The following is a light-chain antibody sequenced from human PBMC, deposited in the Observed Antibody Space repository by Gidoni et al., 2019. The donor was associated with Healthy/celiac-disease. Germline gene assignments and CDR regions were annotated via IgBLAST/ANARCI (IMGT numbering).Light chain of an antibody. J-gene: IGKJ2*01. CDR3: MQSMQLPYA. V-gene: IGKV2D-29*01. CDR1: QSRLHSAGKPY. CDR2: EVA. Sequence: DIVMTQTPLLLSVTPGRAASISCASNQSRLHSAGKPYLSWYLQKPGQPPQVLIYEVANRFSGVPDRFSGSGSGTDFTLKISRVEAEDVGVYYCMQSMQLPYAFGQGTNLEIK.